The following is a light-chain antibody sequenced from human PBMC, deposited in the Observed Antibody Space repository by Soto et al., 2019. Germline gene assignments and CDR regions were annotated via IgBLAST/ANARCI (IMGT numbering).Light chain of an antibody. CDR3: QQYHLSPLT. Sequence: EIVLTQSPGALSVAPGETLSLSCRASEAINNNFVAWYQQRPCQVPRLLMYGASIRVSGVPDRISGSRSGTGFILNIARVEPEDSAVYFCQQYHLSPLTFGGGTQV. CDR2: GAS. CDR1: EAINNNF. V-gene: IGKV3-20*01. J-gene: IGKJ4*01.